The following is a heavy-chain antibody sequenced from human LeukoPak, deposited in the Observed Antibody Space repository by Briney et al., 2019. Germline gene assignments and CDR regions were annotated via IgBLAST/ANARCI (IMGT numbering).Heavy chain of an antibody. Sequence: GGSLRLSCAASGFTFNRNTISWVRQAPGKGLEWVSTIGGSGDKTFYADSVKGRFTISRGNSKNMVHLQMNSLTGEDTALYYCVRRGDASSGWGDHDFWGQGALVTVSS. CDR2: IGGSGDKT. J-gene: IGHJ4*02. CDR1: GFTFNRNT. V-gene: IGHV3-23*01. D-gene: IGHD6-19*01. CDR3: VRRGDASSGWGDHDF.